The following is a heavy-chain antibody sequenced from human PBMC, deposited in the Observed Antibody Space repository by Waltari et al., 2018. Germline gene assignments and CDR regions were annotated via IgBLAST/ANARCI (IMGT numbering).Heavy chain of an antibody. CDR2: IYYSGST. CDR1: GGSISSSSYY. CDR3: ARVSKVAARLLDY. J-gene: IGHJ4*02. D-gene: IGHD6-6*01. V-gene: IGHV4-39*07. Sequence: LVKPSETLSLTCTVSGGSISSSSYYWGWIRQPPGKGLEWIGSIYYSGSTYYNPSLKSRVTISVDTSKNQFSLKLSSVTAADTAVYYCARVSKVAARLLDYWGQGTLVTVSS.